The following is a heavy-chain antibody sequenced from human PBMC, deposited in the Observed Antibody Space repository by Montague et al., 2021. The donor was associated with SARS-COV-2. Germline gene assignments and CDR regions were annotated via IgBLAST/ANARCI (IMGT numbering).Heavy chain of an antibody. CDR2: INHSANT. Sequence: SETLSLTCAVHGGSLSGYYWSWIRQPPEKGLEWIGEINHSANTKXNPSLKSPVTISIDTSKNQFSLKMTSVTAADTATYYCASGIYPSGSYYNRYYYGLNMWGPGTTVIVSS. CDR1: GGSLSGYY. D-gene: IGHD3-10*01. J-gene: IGHJ6*02. V-gene: IGHV4-34*01. CDR3: ASGIYPSGSYYNRYYYGLNM.